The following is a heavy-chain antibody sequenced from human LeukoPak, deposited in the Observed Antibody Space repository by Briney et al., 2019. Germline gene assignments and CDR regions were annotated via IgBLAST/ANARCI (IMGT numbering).Heavy chain of an antibody. J-gene: IGHJ3*02. CDR2: IKTDASEK. CDR1: GFIFSNCW. CDR3: ARDLRGGLDAFDI. D-gene: IGHD5/OR15-5a*01. V-gene: IGHV3-7*01. Sequence: GGSLRLSCETSGFIFSNCWMTWVRQAPEKGLEWVANIKTDASEKYYADSVKGRFTISRDNAKNSLYLQMNSLRAEDTAVYYCARDLRGGLDAFDIWGQGTMVTVSS.